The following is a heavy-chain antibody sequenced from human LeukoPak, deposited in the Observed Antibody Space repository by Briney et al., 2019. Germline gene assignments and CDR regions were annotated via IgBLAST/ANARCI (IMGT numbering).Heavy chain of an antibody. D-gene: IGHD1-26*01. CDR3: AKVQWELPHDAFDM. CDR1: GFTFSNYA. Sequence: GGSLRLSCAASGFTFSNYALSWVRQAPGKGLEWVSGINNSGDSAYYADSVKGRFTISRDNSKNTLYLQMNSLRAEDTALYYCAKVQWELPHDAFDMWGQGTMVTVSS. J-gene: IGHJ3*02. V-gene: IGHV3-23*01. CDR2: INNSGDSA.